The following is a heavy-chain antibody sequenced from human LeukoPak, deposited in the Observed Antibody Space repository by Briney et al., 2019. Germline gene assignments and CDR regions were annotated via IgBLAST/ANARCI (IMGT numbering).Heavy chain of an antibody. V-gene: IGHV3-23*01. D-gene: IGHD3-16*02. J-gene: IGHJ4*02. CDR2: MSSSGDST. Sequence: PGGSLRLSCAASGFSFTKYAMSWVRQAPGKGLEWVSGMSSSGDSTDYADSVKGRFTISRDNSKNTLYLQMDSLRVEDTAVFYCAKVSFDGGVIPYSDSWGQGTVVTVSS. CDR3: AKVSFDGGVIPYSDS. CDR1: GFSFTKYA.